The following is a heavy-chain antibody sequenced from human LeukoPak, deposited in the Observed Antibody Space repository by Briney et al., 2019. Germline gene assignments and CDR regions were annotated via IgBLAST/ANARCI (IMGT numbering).Heavy chain of an antibody. D-gene: IGHD3-22*01. CDR3: ARGVYSYDGSGEYAGGYYYMDV. V-gene: IGHV1-69*05. J-gene: IGHJ6*03. Sequence: GASVTVSCKASGGSFDRHVLSWLRQAPGQGLEWMGGINPIAGTTSHAQKFQDRISITTDGSTTAYMALSSLTSEDTAVYYCARGVYSYDGSGEYAGGYYYMDVWGKGTTVTVSS. CDR2: INPIAGTT. CDR1: GGSFDRHV.